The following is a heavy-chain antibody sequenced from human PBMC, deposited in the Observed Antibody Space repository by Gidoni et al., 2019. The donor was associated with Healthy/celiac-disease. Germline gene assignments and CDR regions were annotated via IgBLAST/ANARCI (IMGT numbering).Heavy chain of an antibody. V-gene: IGHV1-69*04. Sequence: VQLVQSGAEVRKPGYSVKVACKAAGGSVSSYAISWVRQAHGQGLEWMGRIIPILGISNSAQKFQGRVTLTADTSTSTAYMELSSLRSEDTAVYSYARECGNSYYYYGMDVWGQGTTVTVSS. CDR1: GGSVSSYA. CDR2: IIPILGIS. J-gene: IGHJ6*02. D-gene: IGHD2-21*02. CDR3: ARECGNSYYYYGMDV.